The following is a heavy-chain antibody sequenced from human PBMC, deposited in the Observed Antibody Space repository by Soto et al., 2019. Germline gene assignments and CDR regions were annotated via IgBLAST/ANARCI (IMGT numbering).Heavy chain of an antibody. CDR3: ARGAGSYGHYYGLDV. CDR2: IIPMFGSA. J-gene: IGHJ6*02. CDR1: GGTFSSYA. Sequence: QVHLVQSGAEVKKPGSSVKVSCKASGGTFSSYAFSWVRQAPGQGLEWMGGIIPMFGSANNAQKFQGRVTITAYESTSTAYRELRSLRSEDAAVYYCARGAGSYGHYYGLDVWGQGTTVTVSS. V-gene: IGHV1-69*12. D-gene: IGHD5-18*01.